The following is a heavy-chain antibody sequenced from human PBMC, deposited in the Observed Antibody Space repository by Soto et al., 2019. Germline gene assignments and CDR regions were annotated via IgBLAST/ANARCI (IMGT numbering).Heavy chain of an antibody. CDR3: AGATGYYYYGMDV. V-gene: IGHV1-2*04. Sequence: ASVKVSCKASGYTFTGYYMHWVRQAPGQGLEWMGWINPNSGGTNYAQKFQGWVTMTRDTSISTAYMELSRLRSDDTAVYYCAGATGYYYYGMDVWGQGTTVTVSS. J-gene: IGHJ6*02. CDR2: INPNSGGT. CDR1: GYTFTGYY. D-gene: IGHD4-17*01.